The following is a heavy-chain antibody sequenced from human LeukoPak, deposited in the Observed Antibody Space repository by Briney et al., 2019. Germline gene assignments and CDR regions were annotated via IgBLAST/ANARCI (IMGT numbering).Heavy chain of an antibody. CDR3: ARILGGDEGADY. J-gene: IGHJ4*02. CDR2: VNQDGNTK. CDR1: EFAFSDYW. V-gene: IGHV3-7*01. D-gene: IGHD1-26*01. Sequence: GGSLRLSCAASEFAFSDYWMTWVRQATGKGLEWEANVNQDGNTKNYVESVKGRFTISRDNAKNSLYLQMNSLRAEDTAVYYCARILGGDEGADYWGQGTLVTVSS.